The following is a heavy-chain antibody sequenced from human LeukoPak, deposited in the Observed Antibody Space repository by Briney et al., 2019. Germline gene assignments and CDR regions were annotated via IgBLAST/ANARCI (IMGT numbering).Heavy chain of an antibody. CDR2: IWYDGSNT. CDR1: GFTFSSYG. Sequence: GGSLRLSCAASGFTFSSYGMHWVRQPPGKGQEWVAVIWYDGSNTYYPDSVKGRFTISRDNSKNTLYLQMNSLRAEDTAVYYCAKGSLASSSSAFDYWGQGTLVTVSS. D-gene: IGHD6-6*01. V-gene: IGHV3-33*06. J-gene: IGHJ4*02. CDR3: AKGSLASSSSAFDY.